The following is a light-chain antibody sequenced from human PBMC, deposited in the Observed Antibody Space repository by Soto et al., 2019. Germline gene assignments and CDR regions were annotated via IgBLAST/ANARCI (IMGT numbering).Light chain of an antibody. Sequence: VLTQYPATLSVSPGEGATLSCRASQSVSSNLAWYQQKPGQAPRLLIYDASNRATGIPARFSGSGSGTDFTLTINSLQPQDFATYFCQQSYSSPQTFGQGTKVDIK. J-gene: IGKJ1*01. CDR1: QSVSSN. CDR2: DAS. CDR3: QQSYSSPQT. V-gene: IGKV3D-15*01.